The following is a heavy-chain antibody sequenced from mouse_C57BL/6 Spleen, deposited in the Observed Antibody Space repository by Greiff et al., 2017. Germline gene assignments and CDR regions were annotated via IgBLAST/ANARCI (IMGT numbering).Heavy chain of an antibody. CDR3: ARQSQLGRGRDY. V-gene: IGHV5-6*02. D-gene: IGHD4-1*02. CDR1: GFTFSSYG. J-gene: IGHJ2*01. CDR2: ISSGGSYT. Sequence: EVMLVESGGDLVKPGGSLKLSCAASGFTFSSYGMSWVRQTPDKRLEWVATISSGGSYTYYPDSVKGRFTISRDNAKNTLYLQMSSLKSEDTAMYYCARQSQLGRGRDYWGQGTTLTVSS.